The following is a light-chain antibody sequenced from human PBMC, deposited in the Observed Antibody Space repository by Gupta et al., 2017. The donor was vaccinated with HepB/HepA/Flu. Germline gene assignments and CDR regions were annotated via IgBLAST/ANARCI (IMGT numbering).Light chain of an antibody. V-gene: IGLV10-54*04. CDR2: RNN. CDR3: TVCDNSRNIWV. J-gene: IGLJ3*02. Sequence: QAGLTQPPSVSTGLRQTATLTCTGNNNNVGHQGAAWLQQHQGHPPKLLSYRNNNRPSGISERFSASRSGNTASLTITGLQPEDEADYYCTVCDNSRNIWVFGGGTKLTVL. CDR1: NNNVGHQG.